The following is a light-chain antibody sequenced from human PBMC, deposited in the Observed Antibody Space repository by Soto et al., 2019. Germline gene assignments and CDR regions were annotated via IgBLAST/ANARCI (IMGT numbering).Light chain of an antibody. CDR2: DDS. Sequence: HCALTQPRSVSGSPGQSVTISCTGTSSDVGGYNYVSWYQQHPGKAPKLMIYDDSKRPSGVPDRFSGSKSGNTASLTISGLQAEDEADYYCCSYAGSYKGYVFGTGTKLTVL. CDR3: CSYAGSYKGYV. J-gene: IGLJ1*01. V-gene: IGLV2-11*01. CDR1: SSDVGGYNY.